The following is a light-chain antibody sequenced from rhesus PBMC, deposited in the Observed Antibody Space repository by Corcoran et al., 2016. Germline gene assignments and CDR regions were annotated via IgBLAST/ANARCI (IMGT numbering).Light chain of an antibody. CDR1: QCLLDGDGNTH. J-gene: IGKJ3*01. CDR3: MQTLQTPFT. Sequence: DIVMTQAPLSLPVTPGEPASMSCRSSQCLLDGDGNTHFHWSLQKPGPSPQLLVYLGSSRGCGVPDRFSGHGSSTDFTLRICRMEAADARIYYCMQTLQTPFTFGPGTKLAIK. V-gene: IGKV2-78*01. CDR2: LGS.